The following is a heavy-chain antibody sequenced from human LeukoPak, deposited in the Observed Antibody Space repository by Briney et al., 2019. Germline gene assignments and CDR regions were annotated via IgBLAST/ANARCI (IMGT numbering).Heavy chain of an antibody. CDR2: IYHTGIT. D-gene: IGHD3-22*01. Sequence: SETLSLTCSVSGGSMSSYYWNWIRQPPGKGLEWIGYIYHTGITNQNPSLKSRVAISLDTSKSQFSLKLTSVTAADTAVYYCAKDLGGYNDYSGYYYPEAFDIWGQGTMVTVSS. CDR1: GGSMSSYY. CDR3: AKDLGGYNDYSGYYYPEAFDI. J-gene: IGHJ3*02. V-gene: IGHV4-59*01.